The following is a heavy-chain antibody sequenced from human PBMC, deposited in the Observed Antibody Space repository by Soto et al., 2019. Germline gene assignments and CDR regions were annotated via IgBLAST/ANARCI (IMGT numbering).Heavy chain of an antibody. V-gene: IGHV4-31*03. CDR2: IYYSGST. Sequence: SETLSLTCTVSGGSISSGGYYWSWIRQHPGKGLESIGYIYYSGSTYYNPSLKSRVTISVDTSKNQFSLKLSSVSAADTAVYSCARACSSTSGYYYGIDVWGQGTTVTVCS. CDR1: GGSISSGGYY. D-gene: IGHD2-2*01. CDR3: ARACSSTSGYYYGIDV. J-gene: IGHJ6*02.